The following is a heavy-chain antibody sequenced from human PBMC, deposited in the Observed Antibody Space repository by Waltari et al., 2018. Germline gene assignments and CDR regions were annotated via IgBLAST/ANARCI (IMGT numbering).Heavy chain of an antibody. Sequence: EVQLVESGGGLVQPGGSLRLSCSASGFTVSSNYMRWVRQAPGKGLEWVSVMYSGGSTYYADSVKGRFTISRDNSKNTLYLQMNSLRAEDTAVYYCARAEYSSGWPFDYWGQGTLVTVSS. CDR2: MYSGGST. V-gene: IGHV3-66*02. J-gene: IGHJ4*02. CDR1: GFTVSSNY. CDR3: ARAEYSSGWPFDY. D-gene: IGHD6-19*01.